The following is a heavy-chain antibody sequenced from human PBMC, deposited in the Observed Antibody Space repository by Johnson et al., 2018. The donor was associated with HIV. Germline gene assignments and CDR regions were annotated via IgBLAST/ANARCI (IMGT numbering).Heavy chain of an antibody. D-gene: IGHD3-10*01. J-gene: IGHJ3*02. CDR3: ARMVRYYYGSGSYYNVPWKDAFDI. CDR2: ISSSGRTI. V-gene: IGHV3-11*04. Sequence: QVQLVESGGGLVKPGGSLRVSCVASGFTFSEYYMSWIRQAPGKGLEWVSYISSSGRTIYYADSVKGRFTISRDNAKNSLYLQMNSLRAEDTAVYYCARMVRYYYGSGSYYNVPWKDAFDIWGQGTMVTVSS. CDR1: GFTFSEYY.